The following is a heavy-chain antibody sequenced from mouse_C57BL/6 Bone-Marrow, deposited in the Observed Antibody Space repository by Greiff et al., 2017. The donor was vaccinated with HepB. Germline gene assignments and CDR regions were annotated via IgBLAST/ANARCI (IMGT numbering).Heavy chain of an antibody. CDR1: GFTFSSYG. J-gene: IGHJ3*01. V-gene: IGHV5-6*01. Sequence: EVKLMESGGDLVKPGGSLKLSCAASGFTFSSYGMSWVRQTPDKRLEWVATISSGGSYTYYPDSVKGRFTISRDNAKNTLYLQMSSLKSEDTAMYYCARPFLLRGFAYWGQGTLVTVSA. CDR2: ISSGGSYT. D-gene: IGHD1-1*01. CDR3: ARPFLLRGFAY.